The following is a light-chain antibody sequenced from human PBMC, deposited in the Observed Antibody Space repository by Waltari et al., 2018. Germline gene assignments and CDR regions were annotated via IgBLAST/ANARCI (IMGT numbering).Light chain of an antibody. CDR1: GSNIRAGYD. CDR2: GSS. CDR3: QSYDTSLSVV. V-gene: IGLV1-40*01. Sequence: QSVLTQPPSVSGAPGQRVTISFTGSGSNIRAGYDVHCYQQFPRAAPKLLIYGSSTRPLGVPDRFFGSTSGTSASLAITGLQAEDEADYYCQSYDTSLSVVFGGGTKLTVL. J-gene: IGLJ3*02.